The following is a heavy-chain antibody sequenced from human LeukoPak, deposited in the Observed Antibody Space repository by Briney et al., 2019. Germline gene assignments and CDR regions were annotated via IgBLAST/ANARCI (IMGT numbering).Heavy chain of an antibody. D-gene: IGHD2-2*02. J-gene: IGHJ6*03. CDR1: GFTFSSYW. CDR3: ARDLGYCSSTSCYTAPYYYYMDV. CDR2: IKQDGSEK. V-gene: IGHV3-7*01. Sequence: GGSLRLSCAASGFTFSSYWMSWVRQAPGKGLEWVANIKQDGSEKYYVDSVKGRFTISRDNAKNSLYLQMNSLRAEDTAVYYCARDLGYCSSTSCYTAPYYYYMDVWGKGTTVTVSS.